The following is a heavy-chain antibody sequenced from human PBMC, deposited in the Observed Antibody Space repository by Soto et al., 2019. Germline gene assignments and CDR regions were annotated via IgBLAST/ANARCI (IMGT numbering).Heavy chain of an antibody. CDR1: GSTFTRYS. Sequence: GGSLRLSCPPSGSTFTRYSMNWVRRPPGKGLEWVSSISSTTNYIYYGDSMKGRFTISRDNAKNSLYLEMNSLRAEDTALYYCARESEDLTSNFDYWGQGTLVTVSS. V-gene: IGHV3-21*06. CDR2: ISSTTNYI. CDR3: ARESEDLTSNFDY. J-gene: IGHJ4*02.